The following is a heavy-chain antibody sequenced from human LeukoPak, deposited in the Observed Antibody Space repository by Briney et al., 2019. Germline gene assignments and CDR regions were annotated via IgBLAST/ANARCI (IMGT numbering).Heavy chain of an antibody. CDR2: ISGSGGST. CDR3: AKPGDSSSRSDWFDP. J-gene: IGHJ5*02. CDR1: GFTFSSYA. D-gene: IGHD6-13*01. Sequence: PGGSLRLSCAASGFTFSSYAMSWVRQAPGKGLEWVSAISGSGGSTYYAGSVKGRSTVSRENSKNTLYLQMNSLRAEDTAVYYCAKPGDSSSRSDWFDPWGQGTLVTVSS. V-gene: IGHV3-23*01.